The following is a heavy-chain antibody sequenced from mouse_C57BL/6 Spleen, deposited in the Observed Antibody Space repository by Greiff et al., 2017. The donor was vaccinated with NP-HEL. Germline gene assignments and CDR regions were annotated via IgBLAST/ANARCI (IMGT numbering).Heavy chain of an antibody. D-gene: IGHD2-3*01. CDR3: ARSRGYYVDWYFDV. V-gene: IGHV1-80*01. CDR2: IYPGDGDT. J-gene: IGHJ1*03. CDR1: GYAFSSYW. Sequence: QVQLQQSGAELVKPGASVKISCKASGYAFSSYWMNWVKQRPGKGLEWIGQIYPGDGDTNYNGKFKGKATLTADKSSSTAYMQLSSLTSEDSAVYCCARSRGYYVDWYFDVWGTGTTVTVSS.